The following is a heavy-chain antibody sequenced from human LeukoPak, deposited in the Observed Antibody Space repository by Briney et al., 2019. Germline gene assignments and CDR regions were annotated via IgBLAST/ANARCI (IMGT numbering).Heavy chain of an antibody. D-gene: IGHD3-9*01. V-gene: IGHV4-39*01. CDR1: GGSISSSSYY. CDR3: ARGLRYTDY. Sequence: SETLSLTCTVSGGSISSSSYYWGWIRQPPGKGLEWIGSIYYSGNTYYNPFLKSRVTISVDTSKNHFSLKLSSVTAADTAVYYCARGLRYTDYWGQGTLVTVSS. J-gene: IGHJ4*02. CDR2: IYYSGNT.